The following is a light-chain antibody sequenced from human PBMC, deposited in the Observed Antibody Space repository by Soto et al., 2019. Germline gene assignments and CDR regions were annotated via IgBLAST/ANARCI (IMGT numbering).Light chain of an antibody. J-gene: IGLJ1*01. V-gene: IGLV2-14*01. CDR1: SSVDALYRY. Sequence: QSVLTQAAAVSGSPGQSITISCTGTSSVDALYRYVSWFQQHPGKAPKLLIYEVSKRPSGVPIRFSGSRSDKTASLTISGLQADDEADYYCIGQKGANRYVFGTGTKVTVL. CDR3: IGQKGANRYV. CDR2: EVS.